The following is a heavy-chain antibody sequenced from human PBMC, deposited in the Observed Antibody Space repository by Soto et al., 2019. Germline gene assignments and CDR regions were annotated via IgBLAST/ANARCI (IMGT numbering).Heavy chain of an antibody. J-gene: IGHJ3*02. V-gene: IGHV3-73*01. CDR1: GFTFSGSA. Sequence: GGSLRLSCAAAGFTFSGSAMHWVRQASGKGLEWVGRIRSKANSYATAYAASVKGRFTISRDDSKNTAYLQMNSLKTEDTAVYYCTRPKGLETDIDALDIWGQGTMVTVSS. CDR3: TRPKGLETDIDALDI. CDR2: IRSKANSYAT.